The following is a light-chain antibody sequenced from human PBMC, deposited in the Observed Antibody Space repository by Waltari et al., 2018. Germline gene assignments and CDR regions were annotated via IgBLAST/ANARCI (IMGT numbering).Light chain of an antibody. CDR2: AAS. CDR1: QGISSY. V-gene: IGKV1-8*01. Sequence: AIRITQSPSSLSASTGDRVTITCRASQGISSYLAWYQQKPGEAPKLLIYAASTLQSGVPSRFSGSGSGTDFTLTISCLQSEYFATYYCQQYYSYPLTFGGGTKVEIK. J-gene: IGKJ4*01. CDR3: QQYYSYPLT.